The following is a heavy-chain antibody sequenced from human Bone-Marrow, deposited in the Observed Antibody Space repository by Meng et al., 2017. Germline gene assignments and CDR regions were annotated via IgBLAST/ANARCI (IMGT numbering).Heavy chain of an antibody. CDR1: GGSISSGDYY. CDR3: ARREYYYDSSGYYGAGFDY. D-gene: IGHD3-22*01. Sequence: QVQLQESGPGLVKPSQTLSLTCTVSGGSISSGDYYWSWIRQPPGKGLEWIGYIYYSGSTYYNPSLKSRVTISVDTSKNQFSLKLSSVTAADTAVYYCARREYYYDSSGYYGAGFDYWGQGTLVTVSS. J-gene: IGHJ4*02. CDR2: IYYSGST. V-gene: IGHV4-30-4*01.